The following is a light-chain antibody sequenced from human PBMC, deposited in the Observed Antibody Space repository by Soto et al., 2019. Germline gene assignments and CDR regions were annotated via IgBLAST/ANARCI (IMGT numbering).Light chain of an antibody. CDR1: QSVSSN. J-gene: IGKJ1*01. Sequence: EMVLTRSPATGSVWPGGGGTLAVRASQSVSSNLAWYQQKPGQAPRLLIYGASTRATGIPARFSGSGSGTEFTLTISSLQSEDFAVYYCQQYNNWPPEFGQGTKV. CDR3: QQYNNWPPE. V-gene: IGKV3-15*01. CDR2: GAS.